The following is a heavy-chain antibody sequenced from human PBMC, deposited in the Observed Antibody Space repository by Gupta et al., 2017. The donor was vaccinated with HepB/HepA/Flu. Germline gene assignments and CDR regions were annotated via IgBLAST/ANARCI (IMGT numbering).Heavy chain of an antibody. CDR1: GFTFSSYS. CDR3: ARGRGSRAYYYYYGKDV. D-gene: IGHD6-13*01. V-gene: IGHV3-21*01. J-gene: IGHJ6*02. Sequence: EVQLVESGGGLVKPGGSLRLSCAASGFTFSSYSMNWVRQAPGKGLEWVSSISSSSSYIYYPDSVKGRLNNSRDNAKNSLYLQMNSLRAEDTAVYYCARGRGSRAYYYYYGKDVWGQGTTVTVSS. CDR2: ISSSSSYI.